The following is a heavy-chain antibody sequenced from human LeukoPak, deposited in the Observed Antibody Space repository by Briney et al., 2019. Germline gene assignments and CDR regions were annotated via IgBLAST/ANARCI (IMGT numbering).Heavy chain of an antibody. V-gene: IGHV1-8*01. J-gene: IGHJ6*02. Sequence: GASVNVSCKASGYTFTSYDINWVRQATGQGLEWMGWMNPNSGNTGYAQKFQGRVTMTRNTSISTAYMELSSLRSEDTAVYYCARRGVVVVAATYYYYGMDVWGQGTTVTVSS. CDR2: MNPNSGNT. CDR1: GYTFTSYD. CDR3: ARRGVVVVAATYYYYGMDV. D-gene: IGHD2-15*01.